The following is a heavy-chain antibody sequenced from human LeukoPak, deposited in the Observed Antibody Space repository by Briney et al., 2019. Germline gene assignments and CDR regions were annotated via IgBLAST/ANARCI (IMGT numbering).Heavy chain of an antibody. D-gene: IGHD4-17*01. J-gene: IGHJ4*02. CDR3: AKDDDGHHHGVDH. CDR1: GFTVSSYA. CDR2: IGYSAGDT. Sequence: GGSLRLSCAASGFTVSSYAMTWARQAPGKGLEWVSAIGYSAGDTYYADSVKGRFTISRDNSMNTLYLQMSSLRADDTALYYCAKDDDGHHHGVDHWGQGTLVTVSS. V-gene: IGHV3-23*01.